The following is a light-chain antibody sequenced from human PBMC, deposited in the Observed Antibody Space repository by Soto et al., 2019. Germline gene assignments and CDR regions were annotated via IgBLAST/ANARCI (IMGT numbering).Light chain of an antibody. J-gene: IGLJ2*01. CDR2: EVT. CDR1: SSDVGGYNY. Sequence: QSALTQPASVSGSPGQSITISCTGTSSDVGGYNYVSWYQQHPGKAPKLMIYEVTNRPSGVSNRFSGSKSANTASLTISGLQAEDEADYYCSSYASSSTVLFGGGTKLTVL. V-gene: IGLV2-14*01. CDR3: SSYASSSTVL.